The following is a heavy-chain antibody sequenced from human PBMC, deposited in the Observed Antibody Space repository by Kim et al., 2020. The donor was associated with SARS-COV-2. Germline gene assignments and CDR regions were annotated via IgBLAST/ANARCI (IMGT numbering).Heavy chain of an antibody. J-gene: IGHJ4*02. D-gene: IGHD6-6*01. CDR3: ASEDVEQLGGGLDY. V-gene: IGHV1-18*01. Sequence: AQKLQGRVTMTTDTSTSTAYMELRSLRSDDTAVYYCASEDVEQLGGGLDYWGQGTLVTVSS.